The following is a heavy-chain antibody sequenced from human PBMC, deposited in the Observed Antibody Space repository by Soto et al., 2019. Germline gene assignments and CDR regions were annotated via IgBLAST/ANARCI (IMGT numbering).Heavy chain of an antibody. J-gene: IGHJ4*02. D-gene: IGHD4-4*01. CDR1: GFTFSSYA. CDR2: ISGSGGST. CDR3: AKDRVYSNYVGYFDY. V-gene: IGHV3-23*01. Sequence: EVQLLESGGGLVQPGGYLRLSCAASGFTFSSYAMSWVRQAPGKGLEWVSAISGSGGSTYYADSVKGRFTISRDNSKNTLYLQMNSLRAEDTAVYYCAKDRVYSNYVGYFDYWGQGTLVTVSS.